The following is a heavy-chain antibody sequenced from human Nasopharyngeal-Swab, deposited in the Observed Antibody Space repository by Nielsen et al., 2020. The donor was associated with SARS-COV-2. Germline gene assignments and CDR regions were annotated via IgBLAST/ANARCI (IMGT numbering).Heavy chain of an antibody. CDR3: AKGAQWLVRDELDY. J-gene: IGHJ4*02. V-gene: IGHV3-9*01. CDR1: GFTFDDYA. Sequence: SLKISCAASGFTFDDYAMHWVRQAPGKGLEWVSGISWNSGSIGYADSVKGRFTISRDNAKNSLYLQMNSLRAEDTALYYCAKGAQWLVRDELDYRGQGTLVTVSS. D-gene: IGHD6-19*01. CDR2: ISWNSGSI.